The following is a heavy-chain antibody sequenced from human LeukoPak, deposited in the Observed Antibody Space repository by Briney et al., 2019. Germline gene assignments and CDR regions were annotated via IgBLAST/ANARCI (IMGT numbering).Heavy chain of an antibody. V-gene: IGHV3-23*01. CDR1: GFTFSSYA. CDR2: ISGSGGST. J-gene: IGHJ4*02. D-gene: IGHD3-10*01. Sequence: GGSLRLSCAASGFTFSSYAMSWVRQAPGKGLEWVSAISGSGGSTYYADSVKGRFTISRDNSKNTLYLQMNSLRAEDTAVYYCAKSDYGSGSHPEYYFDYWGQGTLVTVSS. CDR3: AKSDYGSGSHPEYYFDY.